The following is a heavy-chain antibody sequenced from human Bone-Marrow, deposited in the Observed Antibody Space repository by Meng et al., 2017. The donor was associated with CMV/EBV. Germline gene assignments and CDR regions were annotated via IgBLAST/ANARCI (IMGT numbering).Heavy chain of an antibody. CDR1: GGSISSYY. J-gene: IGHJ6*02. Sequence: ESLKISCTVSGGSISSYYWSWIRQPPGKGLEWIGYIYYSGSTNYNPSLKSRVTISVDTSKNQFSLKLSSVTAADTAVYYCARSRRRYCSSTSCAIRDYYYGMDVWGQGTTVTVSS. CDR2: IYYSGST. CDR3: ARSRRRYCSSTSCAIRDYYYGMDV. D-gene: IGHD2-2*01. V-gene: IGHV4-59*01.